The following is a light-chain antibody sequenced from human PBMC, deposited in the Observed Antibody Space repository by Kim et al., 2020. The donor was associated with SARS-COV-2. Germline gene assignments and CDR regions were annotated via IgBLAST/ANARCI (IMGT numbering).Light chain of an antibody. CDR2: YDS. Sequence: AQGKTTRMTCGGTTIGSKSVHWYQQKPGQAPVLVIYYDSDRPSGIPERFSGSNSGNTATLTISRVEAGDEADYYCQVWDSSSDQYVFGTGTKVTVL. V-gene: IGLV3-21*04. J-gene: IGLJ1*01. CDR3: QVWDSSSDQYV. CDR1: TIGSKS.